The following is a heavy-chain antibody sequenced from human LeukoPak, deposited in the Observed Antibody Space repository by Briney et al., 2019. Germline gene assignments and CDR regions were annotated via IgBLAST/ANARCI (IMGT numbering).Heavy chain of an antibody. D-gene: IGHD3-10*01. J-gene: IGHJ4*02. CDR2: IHSGGST. CDR3: AKVTLVRGLPFDC. Sequence: GGSLRLSCAASGFGFSSYAMHWVRQAPGKGLEWVSVIHSGGSTYYSDSVKGRFTISRDNSKNTLSLQMNSLRADDTAVYYCAKVTLVRGLPFDCWGQGMLVTVSS. V-gene: IGHV3-NL1*01. CDR1: GFGFSSYA.